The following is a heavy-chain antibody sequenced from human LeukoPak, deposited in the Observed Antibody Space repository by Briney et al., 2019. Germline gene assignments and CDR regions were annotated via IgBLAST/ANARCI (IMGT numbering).Heavy chain of an antibody. Sequence: PGGSLRLPCAASGFTFSSSSMNWIRQAPGKGLEWVSYISLSGGTIYYADSVKGRFTISRDDAKNSLYLQMNSLRAEDTAVYYCARGPSGEASWGQGTLVSVSS. V-gene: IGHV3-48*01. CDR3: ARGPSGEAS. CDR2: ISLSGGTI. CDR1: GFTFSSSS. D-gene: IGHD2-15*01. J-gene: IGHJ4*02.